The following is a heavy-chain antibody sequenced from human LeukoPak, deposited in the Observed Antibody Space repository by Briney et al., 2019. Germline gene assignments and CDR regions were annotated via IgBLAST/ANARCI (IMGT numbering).Heavy chain of an antibody. D-gene: IGHD2-8*02. J-gene: IGHJ4*02. CDR2: ISYDGSNK. Sequence: PGGSLRLSCAASGFTFSSYAMHWVRQAPGKGLEWVAVISYDGSNKYYADSVKGRFTISRDEAKNTLYLQMNSLRVEDTAVYSCARGDLRVAFYFDFWGQGSLVAVSS. V-gene: IGHV3-30*04. CDR1: GFTFSSYA. CDR3: ARGDLRVAFYFDF.